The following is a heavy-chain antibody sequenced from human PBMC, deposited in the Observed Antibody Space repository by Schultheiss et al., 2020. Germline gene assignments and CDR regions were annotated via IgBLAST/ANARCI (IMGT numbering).Heavy chain of an antibody. CDR3: ARLSGTYGSDCDY. D-gene: IGHD1-26*01. CDR1: GGSISSSNW. CDR2: IYHSGST. J-gene: IGHJ4*02. V-gene: IGHV4-4*02. Sequence: SETLSLTCAVSGGSISSSNWWSWVRQPPGKGLEWIGEIYHSGSTYYNPSLKSRVTISVDTSKNQFSLKLSSVTAADTAVYYCARLSGTYGSDCDYWGQGTLVTVSS.